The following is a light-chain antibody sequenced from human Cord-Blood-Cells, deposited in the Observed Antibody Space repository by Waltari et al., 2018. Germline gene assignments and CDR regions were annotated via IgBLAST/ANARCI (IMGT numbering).Light chain of an antibody. V-gene: IGKV3-20*01. Sequence: EIVLTPSPGTLSLSPGERATLSCRASQSVSSSYLAWYQQKPGQAPRLPIYGASSRATGIPDRFSGSGSGTDFTLTISRLEPEDFAVYYCQQYGSSPLTCGQGTKVEIK. CDR3: QQYGSSPLT. CDR1: QSVSSSY. CDR2: GAS. J-gene: IGKJ1*01.